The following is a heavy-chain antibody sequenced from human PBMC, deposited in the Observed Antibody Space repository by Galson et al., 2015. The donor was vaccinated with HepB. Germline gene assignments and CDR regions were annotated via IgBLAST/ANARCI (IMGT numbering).Heavy chain of an antibody. J-gene: IGHJ4*02. CDR3: AREYYYDSSGYYYLDY. CDR1: GYTFTSYY. D-gene: IGHD3-22*01. V-gene: IGHV1-46*01. Sequence: SVKVSCKASGYTFTSYYMHWVRQAPGQGLEWMGIINPSGGSTSYAQKFQGRVTMTRDTSTSTVYMELSSLRSEDTAVYYCAREYYYDSSGYYYLDYWGQGTLVTVSS. CDR2: INPSGGST.